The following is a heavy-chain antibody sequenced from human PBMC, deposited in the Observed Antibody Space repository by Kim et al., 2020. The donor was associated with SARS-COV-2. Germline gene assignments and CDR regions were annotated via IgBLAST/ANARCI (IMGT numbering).Heavy chain of an antibody. J-gene: IGHJ4*02. CDR1: GGSISSGGYY. CDR3: ARLPSIAAHFDY. CDR2: IYYSGST. Sequence: SETLSLTCTVSGGSISSGGYYWSWIRQHPGKGLEWIGYIYYSGSTYYNPSLKSRVTISVDTSKNQFSLKLSSVTAADTAVYYCARLPSIAAHFDYWGQGTLVTVSS. V-gene: IGHV4-31*03. D-gene: IGHD6-6*01.